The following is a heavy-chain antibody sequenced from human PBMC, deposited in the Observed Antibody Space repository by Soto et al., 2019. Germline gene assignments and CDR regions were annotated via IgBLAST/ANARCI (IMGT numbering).Heavy chain of an antibody. CDR2: INPNSGGT. D-gene: IGHD6-6*01. CDR3: ARGDSSSSAFDI. V-gene: IGHV1-2*04. Sequence: GASVKVSCKASGYTFTGYYMHWARQAPGQGLEWMGWINPNSGGTNYAQKFQGWVTMTRDTSISTAYMELSRLRSDDTAVYYCARGDSSSSAFDIWGRGTMVTVSS. CDR1: GYTFTGYY. J-gene: IGHJ3*02.